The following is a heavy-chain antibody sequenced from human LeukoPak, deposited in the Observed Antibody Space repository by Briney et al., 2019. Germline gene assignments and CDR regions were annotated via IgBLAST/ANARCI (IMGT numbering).Heavy chain of an antibody. CDR1: GYTFTGYY. D-gene: IGHD3-22*01. J-gene: IGHJ5*02. V-gene: IGHV1-2*02. CDR3: ARNLGRSYYDSSGYQDWFDP. CDR2: INPNSGGT. Sequence: ASVRVSRKASGYTFTGYYMHWVRQAPGQGLEWMGWINPNSGGTNYAQKFQGRVTMSRETSISTAYMELSRLRSDDTAVYYCARNLGRSYYDSSGYQDWFDPWGEGTVDTVSS.